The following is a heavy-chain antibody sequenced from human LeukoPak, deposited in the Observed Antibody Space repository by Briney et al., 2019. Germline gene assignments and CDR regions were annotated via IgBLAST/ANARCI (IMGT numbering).Heavy chain of an antibody. V-gene: IGHV4-4*07. Sequence: PSETLSLTCFVSDGSITNYYWSWIRQPAGKGLEWIGRLYIGRGMEYNPSVKSRVTMSVDRANMQFSLRLTSVTAADAAVYYCARESRVVIGDGYHFDSWGPGTLITVSS. D-gene: IGHD2-21*01. J-gene: IGHJ4*02. CDR2: LYIGRGM. CDR1: DGSITNYY. CDR3: ARESRVVIGDGYHFDS.